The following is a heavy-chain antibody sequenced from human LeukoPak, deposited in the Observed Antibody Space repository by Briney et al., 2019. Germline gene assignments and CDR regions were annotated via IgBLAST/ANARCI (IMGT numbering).Heavy chain of an antibody. CDR1: GFTFSSYG. CDR2: IQYDGSNR. D-gene: IGHD5-24*01. CDR3: ASQDGYNLRETYYFDY. V-gene: IGHV3-30*02. Sequence: GGSLRLSCAASGFTFSSYGMHWVRQAPGKGLEWVAFIQYDGSNRYYADSVKGRFTISRDNSKNTMYLQMNSLRAEDTAMYYCASQDGYNLRETYYFDYWGQGTLVTVSS. J-gene: IGHJ4*02.